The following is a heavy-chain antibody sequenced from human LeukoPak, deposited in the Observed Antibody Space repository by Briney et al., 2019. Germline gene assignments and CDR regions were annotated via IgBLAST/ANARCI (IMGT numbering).Heavy chain of an antibody. V-gene: IGHV3-23*01. CDR1: GFTVSSNY. D-gene: IGHD3-10*01. CDR3: GSSTFHYYYHGMDV. CDR2: ISGSGGST. Sequence: GGSLRLSCAASGFTVSSNYMSWVRQAPGKGLAWDSVISGSGGSTYYADSVKGRFTISRDNSKNTLYLQMNSLRVEDTAVYYCGSSTFHYYYHGMDVWGQGATVTVSS. J-gene: IGHJ6*02.